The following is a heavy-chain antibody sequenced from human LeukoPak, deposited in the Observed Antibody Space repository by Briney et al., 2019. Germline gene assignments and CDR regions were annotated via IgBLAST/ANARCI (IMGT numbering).Heavy chain of an antibody. CDR1: GYTFTGYY. J-gene: IGHJ4*02. CDR3: AREGVDWNHSVYYFDY. V-gene: IGHV1-2*02. D-gene: IGHD1-1*01. Sequence: VKVSCKASGYTFTGYYMHWVRQAPGQGLEWMGWINPNSGGTNYAQKFQGRVTMTRDTSISTAYMELSRLRSDDTAVYYCAREGVDWNHSVYYFDYWGQGTLVTVSS. CDR2: INPNSGGT.